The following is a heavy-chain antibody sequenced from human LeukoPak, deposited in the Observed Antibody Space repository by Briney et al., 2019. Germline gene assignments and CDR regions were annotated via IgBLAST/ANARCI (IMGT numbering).Heavy chain of an antibody. CDR1: GGSFSGYY. J-gene: IGHJ4*02. CDR3: ARTPSDYYSPFDY. CDR2: INHSGST. Sequence: PSETLSLTCAVYGGSFSGYYWSWIRQPPGKGLEWIGEINHSGSTNYNPSLKSRVTISVDTSKNQFSLKLSSVTAADTAVYYCARTPSDYYSPFDYWGQGTLVTVSS. D-gene: IGHD3-22*01. V-gene: IGHV4-34*01.